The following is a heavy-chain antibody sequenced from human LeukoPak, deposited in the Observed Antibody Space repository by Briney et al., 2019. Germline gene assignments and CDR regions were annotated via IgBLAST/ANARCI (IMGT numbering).Heavy chain of an antibody. V-gene: IGHV4-59*01. CDR1: GGSISSYY. J-gene: IGHJ3*02. Sequence: PSETLSLTCTVSGGSISSYYWSWIRQPPGKGLELIGYIYYSGSTNYNPSLKSRVTISVDTSKNQFSLKLSSVTAADTAVYYCARYDDSSGYYPNDAFDIWGQGTMVTVSS. CDR3: ARYDDSSGYYPNDAFDI. CDR2: IYYSGST. D-gene: IGHD3-22*01.